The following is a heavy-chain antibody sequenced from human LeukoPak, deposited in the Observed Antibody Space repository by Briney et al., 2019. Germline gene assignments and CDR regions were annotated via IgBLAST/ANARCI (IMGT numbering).Heavy chain of an antibody. J-gene: IGHJ4*02. CDR2: ISGSGGST. CDR1: GFTFSSYG. V-gene: IGHV3-23*01. CDR3: ARPGYCSGDTCYVPFDY. D-gene: IGHD2-15*01. Sequence: GGSLRLSCAASGFTFSSYGMSWVRQAPGKGLEWVSAISGSGGSTYYADSVKGRFTISRDNSKNTLYLQMNSLRAEDTAVYYCARPGYCSGDTCYVPFDYWGQGTLVTVSS.